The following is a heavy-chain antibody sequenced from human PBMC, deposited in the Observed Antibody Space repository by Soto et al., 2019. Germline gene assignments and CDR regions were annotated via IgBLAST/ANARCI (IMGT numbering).Heavy chain of an antibody. D-gene: IGHD3-10*01. CDR1: GGSFSGYY. CDR3: ARGGFGESSYYYGMDV. J-gene: IGHJ6*02. Sequence: PSETLSLTCAVYGGSFSGYYWSWIRQPPGKGLEWIGEINHSGSTNYNPSLKSRVTISVDTSKNQFSLKLSSVTAADTAVYYCARGGFGESSYYYGMDVWGQGTTVTVSS. CDR2: INHSGST. V-gene: IGHV4-34*01.